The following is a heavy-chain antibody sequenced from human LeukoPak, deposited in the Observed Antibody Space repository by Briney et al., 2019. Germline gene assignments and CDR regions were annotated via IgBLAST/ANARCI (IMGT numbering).Heavy chain of an antibody. CDR1: GGFITSYY. CDR3: ARDRGNGMDV. J-gene: IGHJ6*02. Sequence: SETLSLTCTVSGGFITSYYWSWIRQPPGKGLEWIGYIYYTGSTNYNPSLKSRVTISVDTSKTQFSLKLRSVTAADTAVHYCARDRGNGMDVWGQGTTVTVSS. D-gene: IGHD3-10*01. V-gene: IGHV4-59*01. CDR2: IYYTGST.